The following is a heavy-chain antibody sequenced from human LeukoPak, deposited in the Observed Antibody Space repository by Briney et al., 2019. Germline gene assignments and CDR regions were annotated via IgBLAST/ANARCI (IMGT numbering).Heavy chain of an antibody. CDR1: GFTFSSYC. D-gene: IGHD3-16*01. J-gene: IGHJ5*02. CDR3: AKDRLGGELYH. CDR2: ISYDGSNK. V-gene: IGHV3-30*18. Sequence: GRSLRLSCAASGFTFSSYCMHWVRQAPGKGLEWVAVISYDGSNKYYADSVKGRFTISRDNFKNTLYLQMNSLRAEDTAVYYCAKDRLGGELYHWGQGTLVTVPS.